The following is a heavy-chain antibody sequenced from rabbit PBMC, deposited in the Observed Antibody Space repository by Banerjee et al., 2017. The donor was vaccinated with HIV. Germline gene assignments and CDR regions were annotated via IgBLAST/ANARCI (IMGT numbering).Heavy chain of an antibody. J-gene: IGHJ3*01. D-gene: IGHD6-1*01. V-gene: IGHV1S40*01. CDR3: ARNGGAVGYGYEM. CDR1: GFSFSSSYW. Sequence: QSLEEAGGDLVKPGASLTLTCTASGFSFSSSYWICWVRQAPGKGLEWIACIHAGDSGGAHYASWAKGRFTITRSTSLNTVTLQMTSLTAADTATYFCARNGGAVGYGYEMWGQGSLVTVS. CDR2: IHAGDSGGA.